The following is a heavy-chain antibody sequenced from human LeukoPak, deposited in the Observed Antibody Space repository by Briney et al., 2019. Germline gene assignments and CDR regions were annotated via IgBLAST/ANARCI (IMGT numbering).Heavy chain of an antibody. CDR2: IEFDGSNK. J-gene: IGHJ4*02. D-gene: IGHD3-22*01. CDR3: AKDPRYDSGKSD. CDR1: GFTFSHYG. Sequence: GGSLRLSCAASGFTFSHYGMQWVRQAPGKGLEWVAFIEFDGSNKNYAEYVKGRLSISRDNSKSMVYLQMDSLRVGDTAVYYCAKDPRYDSGKSDWGQGTLVTVSS. V-gene: IGHV3-30*02.